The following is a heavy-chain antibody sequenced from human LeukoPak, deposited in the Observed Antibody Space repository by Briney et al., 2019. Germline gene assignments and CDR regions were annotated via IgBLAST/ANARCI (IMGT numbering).Heavy chain of an antibody. CDR1: GFTFSSYV. D-gene: IGHD4-17*01. V-gene: IGHV3-33*01. Sequence: GGSLRLSCAASGFTFSSYVMHGVRQAPGKGVEGGAVIWYDGSNKYYVDSVKGRFTISRDNSKNTLYLQMNSLRAEDTAVYYCARYYGGYGGFDYWGQGTLVTVSS. J-gene: IGHJ4*02. CDR2: IWYDGSNK. CDR3: ARYYGGYGGFDY.